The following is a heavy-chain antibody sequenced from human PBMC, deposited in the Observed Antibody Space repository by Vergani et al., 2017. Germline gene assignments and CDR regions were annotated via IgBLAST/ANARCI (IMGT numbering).Heavy chain of an antibody. Sequence: EVQLVESGGGLVQPGGSLRLSCSASGFTFSSYAMHWVRQAPGKGLEYVSAISSNGGSTYYADSVKGRFTISRDNSKNTLYLQLSSLRAEDTAVYYCVKDGYGGKGDYWGQGTLVTVSS. CDR3: VKDGYGGKGDY. CDR1: GFTFSSYA. CDR2: ISSNGGST. V-gene: IGHV3-64D*06. J-gene: IGHJ4*02. D-gene: IGHD4-23*01.